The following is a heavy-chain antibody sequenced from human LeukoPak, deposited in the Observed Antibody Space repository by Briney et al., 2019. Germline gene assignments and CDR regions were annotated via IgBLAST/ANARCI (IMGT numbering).Heavy chain of an antibody. V-gene: IGHV3-21*01. CDR2: ISSSSTYI. CDR3: ARPHPRTVFGVFSYYYGMDV. J-gene: IGHJ6*02. Sequence: GGSLRLSCAASGSTFRSYSMNWVRQAPGKGLEWVSSISSSSTYIYYADSVKGRFIISRDNAKNSLYLQMNSLRAEDTAVYYCARPHPRTVFGVFSYYYGMDVWGQGTTVTVSS. D-gene: IGHD3-3*01. CDR1: GSTFRSYS.